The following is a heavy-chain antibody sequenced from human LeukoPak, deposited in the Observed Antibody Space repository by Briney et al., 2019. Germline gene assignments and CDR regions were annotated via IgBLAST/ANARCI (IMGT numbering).Heavy chain of an antibody. V-gene: IGHV3-30*18. CDR1: GFTFSSTG. CDR2: ITYDGSSE. J-gene: IGHJ4*02. Sequence: GGSLRLSCAASGFTFSSTGMHWVRQAPGKGLEWVATITYDGSSEYYADSVKDRFTVSRDNSKNTLYLQMSSLKTEDTAVYYCAKRGDGGHKSLEYWGQGTLVIVSS. CDR3: AKRGDGGHKSLEY. D-gene: IGHD3-16*01.